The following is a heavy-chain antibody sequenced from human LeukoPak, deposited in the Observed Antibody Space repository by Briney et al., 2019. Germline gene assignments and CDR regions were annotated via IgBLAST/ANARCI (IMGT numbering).Heavy chain of an antibody. Sequence: GGSLRLSCAASEFTFSNYAMHWVRQAPGKGLEWVAVISYDGSNKYYTDSVKGRFTISRDNSKNTLFLQMNSLRAEDTAVYYCARGVVGVSSWSDYWGQGTLVTVSS. V-gene: IGHV3-30-3*01. CDR1: EFTFSNYA. CDR3: ARGVVGVSSWSDY. D-gene: IGHD6-13*01. J-gene: IGHJ4*02. CDR2: ISYDGSNK.